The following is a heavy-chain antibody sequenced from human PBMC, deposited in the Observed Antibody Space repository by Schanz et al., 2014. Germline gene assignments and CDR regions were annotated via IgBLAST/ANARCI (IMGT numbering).Heavy chain of an antibody. Sequence: EEHLVESGGGLVKRGGSLRLSCAASGFTISSYSMNWVRQAPGKGLEWVSSISSSGSYIYYADSVKGRFTVSRDSGQNSLYLQMNSLRAGDTAVYYCARGTDWNLHYWGQGALVTVSS. J-gene: IGHJ4*02. CDR3: ARGTDWNLHY. V-gene: IGHV3-21*01. D-gene: IGHD1-1*01. CDR1: GFTISSYS. CDR2: ISSSGSYI.